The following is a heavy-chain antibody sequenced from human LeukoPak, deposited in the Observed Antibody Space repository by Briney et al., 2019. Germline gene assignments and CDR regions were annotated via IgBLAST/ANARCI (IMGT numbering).Heavy chain of an antibody. CDR1: GGTFTSSA. Sequence: SVKVSCKASGGTFTSSAISWVRQAPGQGLEWMGGIIPIFGTANYAQKFQGRVTITADKSTSTAYMELSSLRSEDTAVYYCARDQTSSVAGTGSFDYWGQGTLVTVSS. CDR3: ARDQTSSVAGTGSFDY. CDR2: IIPIFGTA. V-gene: IGHV1-69*06. J-gene: IGHJ4*02. D-gene: IGHD6-19*01.